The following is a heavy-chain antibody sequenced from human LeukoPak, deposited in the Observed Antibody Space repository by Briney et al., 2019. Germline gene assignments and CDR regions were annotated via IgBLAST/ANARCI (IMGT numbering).Heavy chain of an antibody. CDR1: GGSISSYY. V-gene: IGHV4-59*01. Sequence: TSETLSLTCTVSGGSISSYYWSWIRQPPGKGLGWIGYIYYSGSTNYNPSLKSRVTISVDTSKNQFSLKLSSVTAADTAVYYCARGNYGDYVFDYWGQGTLVTVSS. CDR3: ARGNYGDYVFDY. D-gene: IGHD4-17*01. CDR2: IYYSGST. J-gene: IGHJ4*02.